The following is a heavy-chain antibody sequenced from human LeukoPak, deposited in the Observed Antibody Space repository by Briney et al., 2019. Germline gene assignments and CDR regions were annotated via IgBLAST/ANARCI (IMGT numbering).Heavy chain of an antibody. CDR2: IYHSGST. J-gene: IGHJ6*04. D-gene: IGHD2-2*01. CDR1: GGSISSSNW. CDR3: ARQGVVVPAATYYYYYYSMDG. V-gene: IGHV4-4*02. Sequence: SETLSLTCAVSGGSISSSNWWSWVRQPPGKGLEWIGEIYHSGSTNYNPSLKSRVTISVDKSKNQFSLKLSSVTAADTAVYYCARQGVVVPAATYYYYYYSMDGWGKGTTVTVSS.